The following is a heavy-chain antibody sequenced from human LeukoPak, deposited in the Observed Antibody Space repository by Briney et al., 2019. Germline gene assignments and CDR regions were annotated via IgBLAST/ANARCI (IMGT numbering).Heavy chain of an antibody. J-gene: IGHJ4*02. Sequence: GRSLTLYCAASGFTFSSYGMHWVRQAPGKGLEWVAVIWYDGSNKYYADSVKGRFTISRDNSKNTLYLQMNSLRAEDTAVYYCARDAAAGIDYWGQGTLVTVSS. CDR1: GFTFSSYG. CDR3: ARDAAAGIDY. V-gene: IGHV3-33*01. CDR2: IWYDGSNK. D-gene: IGHD6-13*01.